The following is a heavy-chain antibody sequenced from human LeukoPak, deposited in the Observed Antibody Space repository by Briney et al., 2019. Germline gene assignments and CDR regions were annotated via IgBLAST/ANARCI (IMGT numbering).Heavy chain of an antibody. CDR2: INPNSGGT. J-gene: IGHJ4*02. CDR3: AREVFGVVIIDPYFDY. Sequence: ASVKVSCKASGYTFTGYYMHWVRQAPGQGLEWMGWINPNSGGTNYAQKFQGRVTMTRDTPISTAYMELSRLRSDDTAVYYCAREVFGVVIIDPYFDYWGQGTLVTVSS. D-gene: IGHD3-3*01. CDR1: GYTFTGYY. V-gene: IGHV1-2*02.